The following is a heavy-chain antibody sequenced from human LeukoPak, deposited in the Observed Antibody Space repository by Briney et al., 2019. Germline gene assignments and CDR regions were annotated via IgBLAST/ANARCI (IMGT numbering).Heavy chain of an antibody. CDR2: IYYSGST. D-gene: IGHD3-22*01. CDR3: ARVSSSGYHYFFDY. V-gene: IGHV4-30-2*05. CDR1: GGSISSGGYS. Sequence: SETLSLTCAVSGGSISSGGYSWSWIRQPPGKGLEWIGYIYYSGSTYYNPSLKSRVTISVDTFKNQFSLKLSSVTAADTAVYYCARVSSSGYHYFFDYWGQGTLVTVSS. J-gene: IGHJ4*02.